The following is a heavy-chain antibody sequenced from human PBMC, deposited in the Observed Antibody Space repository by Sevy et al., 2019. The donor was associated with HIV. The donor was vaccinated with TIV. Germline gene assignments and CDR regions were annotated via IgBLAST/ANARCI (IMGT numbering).Heavy chain of an antibody. CDR1: GFTLSIYG. V-gene: IGHV3-23*01. J-gene: IGHJ1*01. Sequence: GGSLRLSCAASGFTLSIYGMSWVRQAPGKGLEWVSSMTGSGNTIYYGDSVKGRFTIARDNSKNTLYLPMNSLRAKDTAEYYCVNDGLDGGDIEYFEDWGQGTLVTVSS. CDR3: VNDGLDGGDIEYFED. CDR2: MTGSGNTI. D-gene: IGHD2-21*01.